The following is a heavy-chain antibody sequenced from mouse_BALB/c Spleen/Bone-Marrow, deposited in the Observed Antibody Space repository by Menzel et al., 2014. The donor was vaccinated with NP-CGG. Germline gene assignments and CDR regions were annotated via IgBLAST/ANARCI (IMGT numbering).Heavy chain of an antibody. CDR3: ARLNYYGNLFV. Sequence: EVQGVESGGGLVQPGGSLKLSCAASGFDFSRYWMCWVRQAPGKGLEWIGEINPDSNTINYTPSLKDKFIISRDNAKNTLYLQMSKVRSEDTALYYCARLNYYGNLFVWGAGTTVTVSS. D-gene: IGHD1-1*01. CDR1: GFDFSRYW. V-gene: IGHV4-1*02. CDR2: INPDSNTI. J-gene: IGHJ1*01.